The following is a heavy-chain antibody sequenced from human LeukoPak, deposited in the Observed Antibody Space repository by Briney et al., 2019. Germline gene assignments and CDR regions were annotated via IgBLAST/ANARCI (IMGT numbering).Heavy chain of an antibody. V-gene: IGHV3-48*04. Sequence: PGGSLRLSCAASGFTFSIYDMNWVRQAPGKGLEWISYISNSGGRIEYADSVKGRFTISRDNVKNSLYLHMNFLRVDDTAMYYCERDADGHVDHWGQGSLVTVSS. CDR2: ISNSGGRI. J-gene: IGHJ4*02. CDR1: GFTFSIYD. D-gene: IGHD4-17*01. CDR3: ERDADGHVDH.